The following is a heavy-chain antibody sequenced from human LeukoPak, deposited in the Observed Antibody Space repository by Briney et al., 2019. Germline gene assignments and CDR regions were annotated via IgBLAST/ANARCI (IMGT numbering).Heavy chain of an antibody. D-gene: IGHD3-22*01. CDR2: IYYSGST. CDR1: GGSISSYY. J-gene: IGHJ4*02. V-gene: IGHV4-59*01. CDR3: ARVTGYMIDDYFDY. Sequence: ASETLSLTCTVSGGSISSYYWSWIRQPPGKGLEWIGYIYYSGSTNYNPSLKSRVTISVDTSKNQFSLRLSSVTAADAAVYYRARVTGYMIDDYFDYWGQGTLVTVSS.